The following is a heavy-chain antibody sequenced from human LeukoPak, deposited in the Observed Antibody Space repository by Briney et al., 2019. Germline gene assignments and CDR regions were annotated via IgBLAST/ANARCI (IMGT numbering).Heavy chain of an antibody. CDR1: GGSISSYY. Sequence: SETLSLTCTVSGGSISSYYWSWIRQPPGKGLEWIGYIYYSGSTNYNPSLKSRVTISVDKSKNQFSLKLSSVTAADTAVYYCARDLGSYFRYFDYWGQGTLVTVSS. D-gene: IGHD1-26*01. J-gene: IGHJ4*02. CDR3: ARDLGSYFRYFDY. V-gene: IGHV4-59*12. CDR2: IYYSGST.